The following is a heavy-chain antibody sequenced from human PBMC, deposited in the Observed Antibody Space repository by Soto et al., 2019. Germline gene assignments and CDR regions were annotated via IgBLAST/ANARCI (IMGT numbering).Heavy chain of an antibody. CDR2: ISAYNGKT. V-gene: IGHV1-18*01. Sequence: QVQLVQSGAEVKKPGASVKVSCKATGYTFGSYAMIWVRQAPGQGFEWMGYISAYNGKTNYAQKLQGRVTMATDTSTSTAYVELTSLRSDDTAVYYCAREIWSSSGPQNVFDYWGQGTLVTVSS. CDR1: GYTFGSYA. J-gene: IGHJ4*02. D-gene: IGHD6-25*01. CDR3: AREIWSSSGPQNVFDY.